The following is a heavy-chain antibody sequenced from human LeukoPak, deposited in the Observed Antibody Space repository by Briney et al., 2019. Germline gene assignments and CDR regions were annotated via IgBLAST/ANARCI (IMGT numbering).Heavy chain of an antibody. V-gene: IGHV4-4*07. Sequence: SETLSLTCTVSGGSINSYYWSWIRQPAGKGLEWIGRIYTSGSTNYNPSLKSRVTMSIDASKNQFSLKLSAVTAADTALYYCARDDPTYSGSYDYWGQGTLVTVSS. CDR3: ARDDPTYSGSYDY. D-gene: IGHD1-26*01. J-gene: IGHJ4*02. CDR1: GGSINSYY. CDR2: IYTSGST.